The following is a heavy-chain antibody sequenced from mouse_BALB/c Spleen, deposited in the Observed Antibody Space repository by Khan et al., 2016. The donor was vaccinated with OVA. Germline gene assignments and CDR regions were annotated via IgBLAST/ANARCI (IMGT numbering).Heavy chain of an antibody. CDR2: VSTGGTYT. Sequence: EVELVESGGDLVKPGGSLKLSCVASGFTFSTYGMSWVRQAPDKRLEWVATVSTGGTYTYYPDSVKGRFTISRDNAKNTLYLKMSGLRSEDTAMFFCTRLAYYYDSEGFAYWGQGTLVTVS. D-gene: IGHD1-1*01. J-gene: IGHJ3*01. CDR1: GFTFSTYG. CDR3: TRLAYYYDSEGFAY. V-gene: IGHV5-6*01.